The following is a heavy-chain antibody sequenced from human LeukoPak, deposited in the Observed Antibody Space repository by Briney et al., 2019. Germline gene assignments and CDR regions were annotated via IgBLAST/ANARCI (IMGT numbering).Heavy chain of an antibody. D-gene: IGHD3-16*02. V-gene: IGHV1-24*01. CDR2: FDPEDGET. CDR3: ATVIGPEGYYGMDV. CDR1: GYTLTELS. J-gene: IGHJ6*02. Sequence: ASVKVSCKVSGYTLTELSMHWVRQAPGKGLEWMGGFDPEDGETIYAQKFQGRVTMTEDTSTDTAYMELSSLRSEDTAVYYRATVIGPEGYYGMDVWGQGTTVTVSS.